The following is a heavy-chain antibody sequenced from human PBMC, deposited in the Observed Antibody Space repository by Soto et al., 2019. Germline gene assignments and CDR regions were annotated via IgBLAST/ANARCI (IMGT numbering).Heavy chain of an antibody. Sequence: QVQLMESGGGVVQPGRSLRLSCAASGFTFSSYAMHWVRQAPGKGLEWVAVTSYDGSNKYYADSVKGRFTISRDNSKNTLYLQMNSLRAEDTAVYYCASTPVDTGLAYYYGMDVWGQGTTVTVSS. CDR2: TSYDGSNK. CDR3: ASTPVDTGLAYYYGMDV. J-gene: IGHJ6*02. D-gene: IGHD5-18*01. CDR1: GFTFSSYA. V-gene: IGHV3-30-3*01.